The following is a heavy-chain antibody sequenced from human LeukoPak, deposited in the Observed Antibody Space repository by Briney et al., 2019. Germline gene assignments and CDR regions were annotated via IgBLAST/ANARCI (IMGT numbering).Heavy chain of an antibody. V-gene: IGHV4-4*02. CDR1: GGSLSSSNW. Sequence: SETLSLTCAVSGGSLSSSNWWSWVRQPPGKGLEWIGEIYHSGSTNYNPSLKSRVTISVDKSKNQFSLKLSSVTAADTAVYYCATAVVVDVAYAFDIWGQGTMVTVSS. CDR3: ATAVVVDVAYAFDI. CDR2: IYHSGST. J-gene: IGHJ3*02. D-gene: IGHD2-15*01.